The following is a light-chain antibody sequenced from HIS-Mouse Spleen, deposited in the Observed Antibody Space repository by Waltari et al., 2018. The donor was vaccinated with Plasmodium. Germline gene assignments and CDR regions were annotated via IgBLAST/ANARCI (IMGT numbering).Light chain of an antibody. CDR3: CSYAGSSTNWV. V-gene: IGLV2-23*01. Sequence: QSALTQPASVSGSPGQSITIPCTATSSDVGSYKLVSWYQQHPGKAHKLMIDEGSKRPSGVSNRFSGSKSGNTASLTISGLQAEDEADYYCCSYAGSSTNWVFGGGTKLTVL. CDR1: SSDVGSYKL. J-gene: IGLJ3*02. CDR2: EGS.